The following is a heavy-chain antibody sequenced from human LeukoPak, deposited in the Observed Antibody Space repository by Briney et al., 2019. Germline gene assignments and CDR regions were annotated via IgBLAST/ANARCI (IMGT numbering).Heavy chain of an antibody. CDR3: ANGWSIVGAFFDY. D-gene: IGHD1-26*01. J-gene: IGHJ4*02. CDR2: IKQDGSEK. Sequence: GGSLRLSCAASGFTFSSYWMSWVRQAPGKGLEWVANIKQDGSEKYYVDSVKGRLTISRDNAKNSLYLQMNSLRAEDTAVYYCANGWSIVGAFFDYWGQGTLVTVSS. CDR1: GFTFSSYW. V-gene: IGHV3-7*01.